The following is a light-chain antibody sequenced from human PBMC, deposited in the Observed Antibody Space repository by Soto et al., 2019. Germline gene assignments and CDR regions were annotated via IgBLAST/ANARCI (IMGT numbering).Light chain of an antibody. V-gene: IGLV1-51*01. Sequence: QSVLTQPPSVSAAPGQKVTISCSGSSSNIGGNSVSWYQQLQGTAPQLLIYDDNKRPSGIPDRFSGSKSGTSATLGIAGFQTGDEADDYCGSWDSSISAYVFGTGTKVTVL. CDR1: SSNIGGNS. CDR2: DDN. J-gene: IGLJ1*01. CDR3: GSWDSSISAYV.